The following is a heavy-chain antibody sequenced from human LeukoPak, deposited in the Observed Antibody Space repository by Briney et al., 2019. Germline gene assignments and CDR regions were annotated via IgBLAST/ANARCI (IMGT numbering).Heavy chain of an antibody. CDR3: TTAADQYFDY. V-gene: IGHV1-46*01. D-gene: IGHD2-2*01. J-gene: IGHJ4*02. CDR2: NNPDGTAT. Sequence: ASVKVSCKASGDSFSTHWMHWVRQAPGQGFEWTAINNPDGTATSHSQKFQGRLSMTRDPSTSTVYLELSRLTSEDTAIYYCTTAADQYFDYWGQGSLVAVSP. CDR1: GDSFSTHW.